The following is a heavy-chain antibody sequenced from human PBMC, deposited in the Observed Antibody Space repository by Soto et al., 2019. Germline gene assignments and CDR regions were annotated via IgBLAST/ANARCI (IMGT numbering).Heavy chain of an antibody. CDR3: ARELRFGEDYYGMDV. CDR2: IYYSGST. V-gene: IGHV4-31*03. CDR1: GGSISSGGYY. Sequence: QVQLQESGPGLVKPSQTLSLTCTVSGGSISSGGYYWSWIRQHPGKGLEWIGYIYYSGSTYYNPSLKSRVTISVDTSKNQFSLKLSSVTAADAAVYYCARELRFGEDYYGMDVWGQGTTVTVSS. J-gene: IGHJ6*02. D-gene: IGHD3-10*01.